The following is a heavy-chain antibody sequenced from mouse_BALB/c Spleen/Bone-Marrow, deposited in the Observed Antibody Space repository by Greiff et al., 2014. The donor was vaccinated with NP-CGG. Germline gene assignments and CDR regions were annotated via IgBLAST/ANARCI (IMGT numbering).Heavy chain of an antibody. CDR2: INPSNGGT. CDR3: TRSDGYYVPHWYFDV. V-gene: IGHV1S81*02. J-gene: IGHJ1*01. CDR1: GYTFTSYY. Sequence: QVQLQQPGAELVKPEASVKLSCKASGYTFTSYYMYWVKQRPGQGLEWIGEINPSNGGTNFNEKFKSKATLTVDKSSSTAYMQLSSLTSEDSAVYYCTRSDGYYVPHWYFDVWGAGTTVTVSS. D-gene: IGHD2-3*01.